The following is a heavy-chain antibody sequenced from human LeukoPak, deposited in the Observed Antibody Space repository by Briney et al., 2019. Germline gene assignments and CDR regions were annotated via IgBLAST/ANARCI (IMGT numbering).Heavy chain of an antibody. J-gene: IGHJ4*02. D-gene: IGHD6-13*01. V-gene: IGHV1-2*02. CDR2: INPNSGGT. CDR3: ARHIEAAVYYFGY. CDR1: GYTFTDYY. Sequence: PKASVKVSCKASGYTFTDYYLHWVRQAPGQGLEWMGWINPNSGGTIYAQKFQGRVTMTRDTSISTAYMELSRLRSDDSAVYYCARHIEAAVYYFGYWGQGALVTVSS.